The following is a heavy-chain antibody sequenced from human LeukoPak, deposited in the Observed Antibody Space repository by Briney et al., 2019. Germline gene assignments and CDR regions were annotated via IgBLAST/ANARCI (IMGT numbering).Heavy chain of an antibody. J-gene: IGHJ4*02. CDR1: GVIFNSHY. D-gene: IGHD1/OR15-1a*01. V-gene: IGHV3-53*01. Sequence: GGSLRLSCAASGVIFNSHYMSWVRQAPGKGLEWVSVMYIGGSTFYSDSVKGRFTISRHNSKNSLYLQMNSLRVEDTAFYYCARFRETGTYFDLWGQGTLVAVSS. CDR2: MYIGGST. CDR3: ARFRETGTYFDL.